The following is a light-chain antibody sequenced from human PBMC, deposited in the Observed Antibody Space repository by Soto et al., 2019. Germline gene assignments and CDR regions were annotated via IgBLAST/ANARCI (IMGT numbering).Light chain of an antibody. Sequence: QSALTQPASVSGSPGQSITISCTGTSSDVGGYNYVSWNQQHPGKAPKLMMYDVSNRPSGVSIRFSGSKSGNTASLTISGLQAEDEADYYCSSYTSRSTLVVVGGGTQLTVL. CDR3: SSYTSRSTLVV. CDR2: DVS. J-gene: IGLJ2*01. V-gene: IGLV2-14*01. CDR1: SSDVGGYNY.